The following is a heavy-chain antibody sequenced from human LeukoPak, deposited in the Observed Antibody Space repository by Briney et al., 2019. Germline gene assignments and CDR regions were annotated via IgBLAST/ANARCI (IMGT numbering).Heavy chain of an antibody. CDR3: ARSFPQWLVVGDY. D-gene: IGHD6-19*01. CDR1: GVTFDDYG. Sequence: GGSQRLSCAASGVTFDDYGMSWVRQAPGKGLEWVSGINWDGGSTGYADSVKGRFTISRDNAKNSLYLQMNSLRAGDTALYYCARSFPQWLVVGDYWVQGTLVTVSS. V-gene: IGHV3-20*04. CDR2: INWDGGST. J-gene: IGHJ4*02.